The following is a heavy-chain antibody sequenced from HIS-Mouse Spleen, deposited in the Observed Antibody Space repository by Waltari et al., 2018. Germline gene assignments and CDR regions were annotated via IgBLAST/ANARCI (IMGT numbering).Heavy chain of an antibody. D-gene: IGHD6-13*01. Sequence: QLQLQESGPGLVKPSETLSLTCTVSGGSISSSSYYWGWIRQPPGKGLEWIGGIYYSGSPDYTPSLKSRVTISVDTSKNQFSLKLSSVTAADTAVYYCARDRKTGYSSSLYYFDYWGQGTLVTVSS. CDR3: ARDRKTGYSSSLYYFDY. CDR1: GGSISSSSYY. CDR2: IYYSGSP. V-gene: IGHV4-39*07. J-gene: IGHJ4*02.